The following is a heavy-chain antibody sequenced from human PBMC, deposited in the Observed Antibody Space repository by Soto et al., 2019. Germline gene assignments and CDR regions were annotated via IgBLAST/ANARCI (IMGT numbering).Heavy chain of an antibody. V-gene: IGHV1-18*01. J-gene: IGHJ4*02. Sequence: QVQLVQSGAEVKKPGASVKVSCKASGYTFSSYFISWVRQAPGQGLEWMGWISAYNGNTNYAQNLQGRVTMTTDTPTTTAYRELRSLRSDDTAVYSCARAPPPVDYWGQGTLVTVSS. CDR3: ARAPPPVDY. CDR1: GYTFSSYF. CDR2: ISAYNGNT.